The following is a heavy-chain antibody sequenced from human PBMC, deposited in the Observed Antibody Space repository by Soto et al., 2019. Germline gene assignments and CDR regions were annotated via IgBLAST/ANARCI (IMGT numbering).Heavy chain of an antibody. J-gene: IGHJ4*02. CDR1: GDSMSNYY. CDR3: GRLHEGYSSTWIDS. CDR2: VNYIGST. Sequence: QVELQESGPGLVKHSETLSLSCSVSGDSMSNYYLTWIRQPPGKGLEWIGYVNYIGSTRYNPSLNSRVTISVDTSKTQFSLRMNSVTAADTAVYYCGRLHEGYSSTWIDSSGQGTLVTVSS. D-gene: IGHD6-13*01. V-gene: IGHV4-59*08.